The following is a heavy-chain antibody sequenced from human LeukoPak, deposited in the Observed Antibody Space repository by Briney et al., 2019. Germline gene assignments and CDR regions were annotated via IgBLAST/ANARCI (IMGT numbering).Heavy chain of an antibody. CDR2: IYYSGST. V-gene: IGHV4-59*08. Sequence: SETLSLTCTVSGGSISSYYWSWIRQPPGKGLEWIGYIYYSGSTNYNPSLKSRVTISVDTSKNQFSLKLSSVTAADTAAYYCARHVPLDAFDIWGQGTMVTVSS. CDR3: ARHVPLDAFDI. CDR1: GGSISSYY. J-gene: IGHJ3*02.